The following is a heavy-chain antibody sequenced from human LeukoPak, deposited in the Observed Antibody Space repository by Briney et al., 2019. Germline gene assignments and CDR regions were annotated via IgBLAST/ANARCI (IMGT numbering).Heavy chain of an antibody. J-gene: IGHJ4*02. CDR1: GFTFSEYD. CDR2: IGTAGDT. CDR3: ARVAKERVGGVYYFDY. Sequence: AGGALRLSCAASGFTFSEYDMHWVRQATGKGLEWVSAIGTAGDTYYTGSVKGRFTISRENAKNSLYLQMNSLRAGDTAVYYCARVAKERVGGVYYFDYWGQGTLVTVSS. V-gene: IGHV3-13*01. D-gene: IGHD1-1*01.